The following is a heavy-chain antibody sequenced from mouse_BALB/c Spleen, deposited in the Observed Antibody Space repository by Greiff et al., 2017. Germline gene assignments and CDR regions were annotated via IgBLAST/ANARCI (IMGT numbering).Heavy chain of an antibody. Sequence: VQLVESGPGLVAPSQSLSITCTVSGFSLTSYGVHWVRQPPGKGLEWLGVIWAGGSTNYNSALMSRLSISKDNSKSQVFLKMNSLQTDDTAMYYCARESSTMITRGFAYWGQGTLVTVSA. D-gene: IGHD2-4*01. V-gene: IGHV2-9*02. J-gene: IGHJ3*01. CDR1: GFSLTSYG. CDR2: IWAGGST. CDR3: ARESSTMITRGFAY.